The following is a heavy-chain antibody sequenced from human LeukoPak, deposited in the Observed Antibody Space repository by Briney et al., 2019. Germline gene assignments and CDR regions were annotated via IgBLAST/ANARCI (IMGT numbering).Heavy chain of an antibody. CDR3: ARARVTIDY. V-gene: IGHV3-30*04. CDR1: GFNIIGYA. Sequence: PGGSLRLSCAASGFNIIGYAMYWVRQAPGKGLEWVAVISYDGSNKYYADSVKGRFTISRDNSKNTLYLQMNSLRAEDTAVYYCARARVTIDYWGQGTLVTVSS. CDR2: ISYDGSNK. J-gene: IGHJ4*02.